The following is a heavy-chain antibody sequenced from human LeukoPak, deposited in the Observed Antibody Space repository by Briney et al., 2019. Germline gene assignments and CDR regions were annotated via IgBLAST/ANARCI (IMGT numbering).Heavy chain of an antibody. CDR2: INHSGST. V-gene: IGHV4-34*01. J-gene: IGHJ5*02. Sequence: PGGSLRLSCAASGFIFSEAWMSWVRQPPGKGLEWIGEINHSGSTNYNPSLKSRVTISVDTSKNQFSLKLSSVTAADTAVYYCARYSSLNPNWFDPWGQGTLVTVSS. CDR1: GFIFSEAW. CDR3: ARYSSLNPNWFDP. D-gene: IGHD6-13*01.